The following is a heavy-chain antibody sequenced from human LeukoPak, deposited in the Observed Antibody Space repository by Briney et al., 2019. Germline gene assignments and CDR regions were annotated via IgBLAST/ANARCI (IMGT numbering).Heavy chain of an antibody. D-gene: IGHD1-26*01. CDR3: GMSGDRVPLQDDVFDV. CDR1: GYSLTSYC. J-gene: IGHJ3*01. CDR2: IYPGDSGP. Sequence: GESLKISCKVSGYSLTSYCIGWVRQMPGKGLEWMGIIYPGDSGPTYSPSFQGQVTISVDKSISTAYLQWSSLQASDTAMYYCGMSGDRVPLQDDVFDVWGQGTMVTAST. V-gene: IGHV5-51*01.